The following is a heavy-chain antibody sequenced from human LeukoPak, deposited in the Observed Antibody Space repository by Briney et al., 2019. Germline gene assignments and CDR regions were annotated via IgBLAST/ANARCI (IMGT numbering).Heavy chain of an antibody. J-gene: IGHJ4*02. D-gene: IGHD2-8*01. CDR2: IYPSGNT. CDR1: ASSISSAYY. V-gene: IGHV4-38-2*02. CDR3: ASRSAYAILFDY. Sequence: SETLSLTCTVSASSISSAYYWGWIRPPPGKGLEWIGTIYPSGNTYYNPSLQSRVTISLDTSKNQFSLRLNSVTAADTAVYYCASRSAYAILFDYWGQGALVTVSS.